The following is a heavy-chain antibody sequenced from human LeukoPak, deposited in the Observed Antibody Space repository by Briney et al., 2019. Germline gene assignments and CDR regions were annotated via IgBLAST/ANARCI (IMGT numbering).Heavy chain of an antibody. CDR3: ARGPVDIVATIAPYPFDY. V-gene: IGHV4-31*03. J-gene: IGHJ4*02. Sequence: NPSQTLSLTCTVSGGSISSGGYYWSWIRQHPGKGLEWIGYIYYSGSTYYNPSLKSRVTISVDMSKNQFSLKLSSVTAADTAVYYCARGPVDIVATIAPYPFDYWGQGTLVTVSS. CDR2: IYYSGST. D-gene: IGHD5-12*01. CDR1: GGSISSGGYY.